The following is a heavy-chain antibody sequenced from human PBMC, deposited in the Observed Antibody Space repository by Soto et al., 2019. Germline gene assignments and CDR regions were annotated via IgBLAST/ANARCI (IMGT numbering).Heavy chain of an antibody. J-gene: IGHJ4*02. D-gene: IGHD2-21*02. Sequence: VQLQESGPGLVEPSGTLSLTCAVSGASFDTTDWWRWVRQPPGKGLEWVGEIDPQIGTNYNAALKTRVSISVDKSKRQFSLRLTSVSAADTAVYYCARVRFSETARACFDYWGQGTLVTVSS. V-gene: IGHV4-4*02. CDR1: GASFDTTDW. CDR2: IDPQIGT. CDR3: ARVRFSETARACFDY.